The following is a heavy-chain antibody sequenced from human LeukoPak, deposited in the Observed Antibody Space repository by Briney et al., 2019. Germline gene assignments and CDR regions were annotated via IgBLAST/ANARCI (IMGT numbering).Heavy chain of an antibody. Sequence: SGGSLRLSCAASGFTFSSYSMNWVRQAPGKGLEWVSSISSSSSYIYYADSVKGRFTISRDNAKNSLYLQMNSLRAEDTAVYYCARDSSPTVVTPNTRSFDYWGQGTLVTVSS. CDR2: ISSSSSYI. CDR1: GFTFSSYS. V-gene: IGHV3-21*04. J-gene: IGHJ4*02. D-gene: IGHD4-23*01. CDR3: ARDSSPTVVTPNTRSFDY.